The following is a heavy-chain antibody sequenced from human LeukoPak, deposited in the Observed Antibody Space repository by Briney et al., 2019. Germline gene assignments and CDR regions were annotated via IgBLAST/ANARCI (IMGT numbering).Heavy chain of an antibody. J-gene: IGHJ3*02. CDR1: GFTVSSYV. CDR2: ISGSDDST. CDR3: AKVWSHGFDI. D-gene: IGHD3-16*01. Sequence: GGSLRLSCAASGFTVSSYVMSWVRQPPGKGLEWVSGISGSDDSTYYADSVKVRFSISRDNSKNTLYLQMNSLRAEDTAVYYCAKVWSHGFDIWGQRTMVTVSS. V-gene: IGHV3-23*01.